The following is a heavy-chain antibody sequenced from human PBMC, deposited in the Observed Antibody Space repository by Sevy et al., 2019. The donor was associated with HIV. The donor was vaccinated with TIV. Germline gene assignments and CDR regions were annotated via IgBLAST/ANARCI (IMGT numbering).Heavy chain of an antibody. CDR3: ARVGIFEKSESQCWFMDD. J-gene: IGHJ4*02. V-gene: IGHV3-7*01. Sequence: GGSLRLSCAASGFTFTTYWMTWVRQAPGKGLEWVANINQDGSKINYVDSVKGRFIISRVNAKKSLYVQMNSLRADDTAVYYCARVGIFEKSESQCWFMDDWGQGTLVTVSS. CDR2: INQDGSKI. CDR1: GFTFTTYW. D-gene: IGHD3-10*01.